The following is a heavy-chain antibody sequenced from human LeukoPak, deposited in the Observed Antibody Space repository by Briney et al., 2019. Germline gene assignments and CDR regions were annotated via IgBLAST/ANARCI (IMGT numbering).Heavy chain of an antibody. Sequence: GGSLRLSCAASGFAFSSFAMSWIRQTPEKGLEWVSAITGRGDTTYYADSVKGRFAISRDNLKNTLYLQMNRLRVEDTAIYYCAKDLDIAAAHWGQGTLVTVSS. D-gene: IGHD6-13*01. V-gene: IGHV3-23*01. CDR3: AKDLDIAAAH. CDR1: GFAFSSFA. J-gene: IGHJ4*02. CDR2: ITGRGDTT.